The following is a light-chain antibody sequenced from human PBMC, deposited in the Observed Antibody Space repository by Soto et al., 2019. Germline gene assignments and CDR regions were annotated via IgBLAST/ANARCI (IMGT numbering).Light chain of an antibody. CDR1: QSVSSN. V-gene: IGKV3-15*01. J-gene: IGKJ1*01. Sequence: EMVRAQAAATLSGPPGEKTTISCRASQSVSSNLAWYQQKPGQAPRLLIYGASTRATGIPARFSGSGSGTEFTLTISSLQSEDFAVYYCQQYNNWPRTFGQGTKVDIK. CDR3: QQYNNWPRT. CDR2: GAS.